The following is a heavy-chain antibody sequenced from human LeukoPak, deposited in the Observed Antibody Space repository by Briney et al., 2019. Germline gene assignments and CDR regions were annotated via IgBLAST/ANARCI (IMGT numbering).Heavy chain of an antibody. J-gene: IGHJ4*02. CDR2: IYYSGST. Sequence: PSETLSLTCTVSGGSISSYYWSWIRQPPGKGLEWIGYIYYSGSTNYNPSLKSRVTISVDTSKNQFSLKLSSVTAADTAVYYCARLGDSSGYYTPKDYWGQGTLVTVSS. CDR1: GGSISSYY. CDR3: ARLGDSSGYYTPKDY. D-gene: IGHD3-22*01. V-gene: IGHV4-59*01.